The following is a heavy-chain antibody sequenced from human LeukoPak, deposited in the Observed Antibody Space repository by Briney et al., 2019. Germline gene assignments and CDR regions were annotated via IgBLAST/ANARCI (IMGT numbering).Heavy chain of an antibody. CDR1: GYTFTGYY. CDR3: ARGRAAAAGKGNWFDP. V-gene: IGHV1-2*02. D-gene: IGHD6-13*01. Sequence: ASVKVSCKASGYTFTGYYMHWVRQAPGQGLEWMGWINPNSGGTNYAQKFQGRVTMTRDTSISTAYMELSRLRSDDTAVYYCARGRAAAAGKGNWFDPWGQGTLVTVSS. J-gene: IGHJ5*02. CDR2: INPNSGGT.